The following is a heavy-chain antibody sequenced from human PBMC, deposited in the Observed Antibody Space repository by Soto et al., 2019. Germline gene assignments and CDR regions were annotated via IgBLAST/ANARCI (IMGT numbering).Heavy chain of an antibody. D-gene: IGHD3-10*01. V-gene: IGHV2-5*02. CDR3: VSLLWFGELT. CDR2: IYWDGDK. Sequence: QITLKESGPTLVKPTQTLTLTCTISGFSLSTSGVGVGWIRQPPGKALDWLALIYWDGDKRYSPYLKSRLTITMEASNSHVILEMTNIYPVDTASYYCVSLLWFGELTWGQGTLVTVSS. J-gene: IGHJ1*01. CDR1: GFSLSTSGVG.